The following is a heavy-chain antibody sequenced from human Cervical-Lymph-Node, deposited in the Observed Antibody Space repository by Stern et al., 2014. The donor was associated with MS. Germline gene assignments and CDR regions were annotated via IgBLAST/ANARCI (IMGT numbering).Heavy chain of an antibody. V-gene: IGHV3-23*04. CDR3: AKDARSGYIDSEYFQN. J-gene: IGHJ1*01. CDR2: VSGGGRDI. CDR1: GFTFTNYV. D-gene: IGHD3-3*01. Sequence: EVQLVQSGGGLVQPGGSLRLSCAASGFTFTNYVMSWVRQAPGKGPEGVASVSGGGRDIFYADSVKGRFTISRDNSKDMLSLQMSSLRAEDTAVYYCAKDARSGYIDSEYFQNWGQGTLVAVSS.